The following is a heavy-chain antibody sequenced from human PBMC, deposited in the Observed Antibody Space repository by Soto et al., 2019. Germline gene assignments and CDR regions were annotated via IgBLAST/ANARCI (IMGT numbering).Heavy chain of an antibody. J-gene: IGHJ6*02. CDR3: ARPRGDYYYYYGMDV. D-gene: IGHD3-10*01. CDR2: ISNDGINK. V-gene: IGHV3-30*03. CDR1: GFTFSSYG. Sequence: QVQLVESGGGVVQPGRSLRLSCAASGFTFSSYGMHWVRQAPGKGLEWVSVISNDGINKYYADSVKGRFTISRDDSKNTLFLQMNSLRADDTAVYYCARPRGDYYYYYGMDVWGQGTTVTVSS.